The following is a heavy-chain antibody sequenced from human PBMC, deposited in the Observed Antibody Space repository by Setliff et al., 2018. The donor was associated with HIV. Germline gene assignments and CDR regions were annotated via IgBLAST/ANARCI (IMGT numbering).Heavy chain of an antibody. Sequence: GGSLRLSCVGSGFSFSDAWMSWVRQAPGKGLEWVAGIRYDGTTDVYADSVKGRFTISRDNSKNTVFLQMNSLRPEDTAVYYCAKDAAALPAINYYYYYIDFWGKGTTVTVSS. CDR2: IRYDGTTD. V-gene: IGHV3-30*02. CDR3: AKDAAALPAINYYYYYIDF. D-gene: IGHD5-18*01. J-gene: IGHJ6*03. CDR1: GFSFSDAW.